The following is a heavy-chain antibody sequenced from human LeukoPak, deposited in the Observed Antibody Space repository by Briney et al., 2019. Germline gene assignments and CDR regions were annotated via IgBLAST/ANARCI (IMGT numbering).Heavy chain of an antibody. J-gene: IGHJ6*02. V-gene: IGHV1-58*01. Sequence: GASVKVSCKASGFTFTSSAVQWVRQARGQRLEWIGWIVVGSGNTNYAQKFQERVTITRDMSTSTAYMELSSLRSEDTAVYYCAGIKTGYSSYYGMDVWGQGTTVTVSS. D-gene: IGHD6-19*01. CDR1: GFTFTSSA. CDR3: AGIKTGYSSYYGMDV. CDR2: IVVGSGNT.